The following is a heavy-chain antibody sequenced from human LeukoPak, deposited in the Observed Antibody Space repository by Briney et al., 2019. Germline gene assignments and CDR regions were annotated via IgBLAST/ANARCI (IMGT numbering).Heavy chain of an antibody. J-gene: IGHJ4*02. Sequence: QSGGSLRLSCAASGFTFSSYWMSWVRQAPGKGLEWVGNIKQDGSEKYYVDSVKGRFTISRDNAKNSLYLQMISLRAEDTAIYYCARDYYGSGSHDYWGQGTLVTVSS. V-gene: IGHV3-7*01. D-gene: IGHD3-10*01. CDR1: GFTFSSYW. CDR2: IKQDGSEK. CDR3: ARDYYGSGSHDY.